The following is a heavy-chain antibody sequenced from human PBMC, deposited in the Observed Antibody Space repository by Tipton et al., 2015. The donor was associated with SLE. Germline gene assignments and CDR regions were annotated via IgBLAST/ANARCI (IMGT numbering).Heavy chain of an antibody. Sequence: TLSLTCTVSGGSISSYYWSWIRQPPGKGLEWIGYIYYSGSTNYNPSLKSRVTISVDTSKNQFSLKLSSVTAADTAVYYCVGGNFSLNYWGQGTLVTVSS. CDR3: VGGNFSLNY. D-gene: IGHD3-16*01. J-gene: IGHJ4*02. V-gene: IGHV4-59*08. CDR1: GGSISSYY. CDR2: IYYSGST.